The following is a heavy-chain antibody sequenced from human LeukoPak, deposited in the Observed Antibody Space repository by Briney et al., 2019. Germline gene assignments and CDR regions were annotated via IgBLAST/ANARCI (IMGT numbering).Heavy chain of an antibody. Sequence: SETLSLTCTVSGGSISTYYWNWIRQPPGKGLEWIGYIYYSGSTNYNPSLKSRVTISVDTSKNQFSLKLSSVTAADTAVYYCARLTSSRRHVDCGGDCSPYYYYYMDVWGKGTTVTISS. CDR3: ARLTSSRRHVDCGGDCSPYYYYYMDV. CDR1: GGSISTYY. J-gene: IGHJ6*03. V-gene: IGHV4-59*08. D-gene: IGHD2-21*02. CDR2: IYYSGST.